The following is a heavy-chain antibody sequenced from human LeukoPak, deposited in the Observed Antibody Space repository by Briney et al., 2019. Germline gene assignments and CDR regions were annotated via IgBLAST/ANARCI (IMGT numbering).Heavy chain of an antibody. CDR2: IYYSGST. V-gene: IGHV4-39*01. J-gene: IGHJ4*02. CDR1: GDSISTSSYY. CDR3: ARRPGYYGSGSYFY. D-gene: IGHD3-10*01. Sequence: SETLSLTCTVSGDSISTSSYYWGWIRQPPGKGLEWIGTIYYSGSTYYNPSLTSRVTISVDTSKNQFSLKLSSVTAADTAVYYCARRPGYYGSGSYFYWGQGTLVTVSS.